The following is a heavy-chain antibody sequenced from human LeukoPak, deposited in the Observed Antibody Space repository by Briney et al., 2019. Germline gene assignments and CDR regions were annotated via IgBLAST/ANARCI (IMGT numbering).Heavy chain of an antibody. CDR3: ARSPARGYDILTGYNDY. Sequence: ASVKVSCKASGYTFTAYTISWVRQAPGQGLEWMGWISDYNGNTNYAQKVQGRVTMTTDTSTSTAYMELRSLRSDDTAVYYCARSPARGYDILTGYNDYWGQGTLVTVSS. CDR2: ISDYNGNT. D-gene: IGHD3-9*01. J-gene: IGHJ4*02. CDR1: GYTFTAYT. V-gene: IGHV1-18*01.